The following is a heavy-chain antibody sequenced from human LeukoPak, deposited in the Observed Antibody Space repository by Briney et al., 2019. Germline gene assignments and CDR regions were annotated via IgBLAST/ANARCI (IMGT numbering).Heavy chain of an antibody. Sequence: PSETLSLTCTVSGGSISSYYWSWIRQPPGKGLEWIGYIYYSGSTNCNPSLKSRVTISVDTSKNQFSLKVSSVTAADTAVYYCARVTIGYSYGNFDYWGQGTLVTVSS. V-gene: IGHV4-59*01. CDR1: GGSISSYY. CDR3: ARVTIGYSYGNFDY. CDR2: IYYSGST. D-gene: IGHD5-18*01. J-gene: IGHJ4*02.